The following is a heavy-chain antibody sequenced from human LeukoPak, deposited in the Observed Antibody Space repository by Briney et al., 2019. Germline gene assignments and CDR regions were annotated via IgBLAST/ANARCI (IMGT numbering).Heavy chain of an antibody. Sequence: SETLSLTCAVYGGSFSGYYWSWIRQPPGKGLEWIGEINHSGSTNYNPSLKSRVTISVDTSKNQFSLKLSSVTAADTAVYYCARGPEVVVPAALPNWFDPWGQGTLVTVSS. V-gene: IGHV4-34*01. CDR3: ARGPEVVVPAALPNWFDP. J-gene: IGHJ5*02. D-gene: IGHD2-2*01. CDR2: INHSGST. CDR1: GGSFSGYY.